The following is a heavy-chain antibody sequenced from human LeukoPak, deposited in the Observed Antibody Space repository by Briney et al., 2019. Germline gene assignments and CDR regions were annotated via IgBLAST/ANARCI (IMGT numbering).Heavy chain of an antibody. CDR2: ISSSSSYI. CDR3: ARPYGSGSYYPAY. J-gene: IGHJ4*02. Sequence: GGSLRLSCAASGFTFSSYNMNWVRQAPGKGLDWVSSISSSSSYIYYADSVRGRFTISRDDAKDSLYLQMNSLRVEDTAVYYCARPYGSGSYYPAYWGQGTLVTVSS. D-gene: IGHD3-10*01. CDR1: GFTFSSYN. V-gene: IGHV3-21*01.